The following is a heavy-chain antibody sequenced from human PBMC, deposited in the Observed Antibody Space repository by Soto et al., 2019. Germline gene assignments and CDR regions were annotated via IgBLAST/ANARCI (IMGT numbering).Heavy chain of an antibody. D-gene: IGHD2-21*02. CDR2: VSYDGSEQ. Sequence: QVQLVESGGGVVQPGRSLRLSCAASGFTFSEYAMHWVRQAPGKGLEGVAHVSYDGSEQQDPDYVKGRFTVSRDNSKNMLYLQMNSLRPEDTAVYYCAKTVVPTALYYHYMDVWGKGTTVTVSS. V-gene: IGHV3-30*18. CDR3: AKTVVPTALYYHYMDV. J-gene: IGHJ6*03. CDR1: GFTFSEYA.